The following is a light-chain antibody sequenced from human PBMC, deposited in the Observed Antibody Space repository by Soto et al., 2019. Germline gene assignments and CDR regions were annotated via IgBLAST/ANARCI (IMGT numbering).Light chain of an antibody. V-gene: IGKV2-30*01. Sequence: VVMTQSPLSLPATLGQPASISCRSSQSLVYTDGNAYLNWFHQRPGQSPRRLIYTVSNRDSGVPDRFSGSGSGTDFTLKISRVEAEDVGVYYCMQGTYWPITFGQGTRLEIK. CDR2: TVS. J-gene: IGKJ5*01. CDR1: QSLVYTDGNAY. CDR3: MQGTYWPIT.